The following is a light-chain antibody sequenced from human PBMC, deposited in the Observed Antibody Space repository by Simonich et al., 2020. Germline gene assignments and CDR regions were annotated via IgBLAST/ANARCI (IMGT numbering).Light chain of an antibody. J-gene: IGKJ2*01. CDR2: WAS. V-gene: IGKV4-1*01. CDR1: QSVLYSSNNKNY. CDR3: QQYYSTPYT. Sequence: DIVMTQSPDSLAVSLGARATINCKYSQSVLYSSNNKNYLAWYQQKPGQPPRLLIYWASPRESGVPDRFSGSGSGKDFTLTISSLQAEDVAVYYCQQYYSTPYTFGQGTKLEIK.